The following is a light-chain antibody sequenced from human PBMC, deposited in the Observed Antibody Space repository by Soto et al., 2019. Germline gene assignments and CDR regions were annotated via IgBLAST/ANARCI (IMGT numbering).Light chain of an antibody. CDR3: QHYSSFPFT. Sequence: DIQMTQSPSTLSASVGDRITITCRASQSVTTWVAWYQQKPGKAPKLLIHTASTLANGVPSRFTGSGSGTEFTLTVSSLQPDDLATYYCQHYSSFPFTFGGGTRVEIK. V-gene: IGKV1-5*03. J-gene: IGKJ4*01. CDR1: QSVTTW. CDR2: TAS.